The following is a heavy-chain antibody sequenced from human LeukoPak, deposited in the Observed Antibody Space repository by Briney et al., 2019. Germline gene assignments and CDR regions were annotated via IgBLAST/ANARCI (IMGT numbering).Heavy chain of an antibody. CDR3: ARDLDRFFDY. Sequence: GRSLRLSCAASGFTFSSYSMHWVRQAPGKGLEWVAFISYDGSYNDYADSVKGRFTISRDNSKNTLYLQMNSLRTEDTAVYYCARDLDRFFDYWGQGTLVTVSS. CDR2: ISYDGSYN. D-gene: IGHD3-3*01. V-gene: IGHV3-30*04. J-gene: IGHJ4*02. CDR1: GFTFSSYS.